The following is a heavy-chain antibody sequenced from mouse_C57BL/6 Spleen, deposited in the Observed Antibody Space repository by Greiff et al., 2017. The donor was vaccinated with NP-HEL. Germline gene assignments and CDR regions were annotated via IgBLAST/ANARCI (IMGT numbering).Heavy chain of an antibody. V-gene: IGHV1-18*01. D-gene: IGHD1-1*01. CDR2: INPNNGGT. CDR1: GYTFTDYN. J-gene: IGHJ1*03. Sequence: EVKLMESGPELVKPGASVKIPCKASGYTFTDYNMDWVKQSHGKSLEWIGDINPNNGGTIYNQKFKGKATLTVDKSSSTAYMELRSLTSEDTAVYYCARWGTTVVETYTYWYFDVWGTGTTVTVSS. CDR3: ARWGTTVVETYTYWYFDV.